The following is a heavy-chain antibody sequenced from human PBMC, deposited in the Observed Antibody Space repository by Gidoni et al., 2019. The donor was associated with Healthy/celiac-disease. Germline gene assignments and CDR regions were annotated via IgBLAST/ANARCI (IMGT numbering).Heavy chain of an antibody. Sequence: QLQLQESGPGLVKPSETLSLTCTVSGGSISSSSYYWGWIRQPPGKGLEWIVSIYYSGSTYYNPSLKSRVTISVDTSKNQFSLKLSSVTAADTAVYYCARNGAAIVATIYYFDYWGQGTLVTVSS. D-gene: IGHD5-12*01. CDR2: IYYSGST. CDR3: ARNGAAIVATIYYFDY. V-gene: IGHV4-39*07. J-gene: IGHJ4*02. CDR1: GGSISSSSYY.